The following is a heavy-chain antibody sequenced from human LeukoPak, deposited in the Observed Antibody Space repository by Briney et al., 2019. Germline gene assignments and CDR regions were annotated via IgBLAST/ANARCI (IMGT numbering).Heavy chain of an antibody. Sequence: ASVKVSCKASGYSFTSYYMHWVRQAPGQGLEWMGVINPSGGSTTYAQNFQGRVTMTRDTSTSTVYMEMSSLRPEDTAVYYCASHFNWFDPWGRGTLVTVSS. CDR3: ASHFNWFDP. D-gene: IGHD3-3*02. J-gene: IGHJ5*02. V-gene: IGHV1-46*01. CDR2: INPSGGST. CDR1: GYSFTSYY.